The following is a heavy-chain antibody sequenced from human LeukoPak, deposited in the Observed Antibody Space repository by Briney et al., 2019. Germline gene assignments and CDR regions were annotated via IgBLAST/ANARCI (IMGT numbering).Heavy chain of an antibody. Sequence: GGSLRLSCAASGFTFSNAWMSWVRQAPGKGLEWVGRIKSKTDGGTTDYAAPVKGRFTISRDDSKNTLYLQMNSLKTEDTAVYYCTRAAAGYYMDVWGKGTTVAVSS. CDR1: GFTFSNAW. CDR3: TRAAAGYYMDV. D-gene: IGHD6-13*01. CDR2: IKSKTDGGTT. V-gene: IGHV3-15*01. J-gene: IGHJ6*03.